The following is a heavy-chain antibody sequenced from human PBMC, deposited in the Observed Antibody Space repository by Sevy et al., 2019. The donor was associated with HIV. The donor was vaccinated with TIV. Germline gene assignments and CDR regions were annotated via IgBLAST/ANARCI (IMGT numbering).Heavy chain of an antibody. J-gene: IGHJ4*02. CDR3: ANGISARLDY. CDR1: GDSISGYY. CDR2: FYYSGRT. D-gene: IGHD6-6*01. V-gene: IGHV4-59*01. Sequence: SETLSLTCTVSGDSISGYYWSWIRQPPGKGLEWIGYFYYSGRTNYSPSLKSRATISVDTSKNQISLTLTSVTAADTAIYYCANGISARLDYWGQVTLVTVSS.